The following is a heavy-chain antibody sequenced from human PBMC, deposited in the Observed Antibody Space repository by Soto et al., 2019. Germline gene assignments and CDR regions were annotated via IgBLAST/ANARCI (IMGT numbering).Heavy chain of an antibody. D-gene: IGHD3-10*01. CDR2: ITGSGGTT. J-gene: IGHJ6*02. CDR1: GFTLISYA. CDR3: AKDLSPNMGCMDV. Sequence: RGSLTPSCAASGFTLISYAMSWVRQAPGRGLEWVSSITGSGGTTFYADSVKGRLTISRDNSKNTLYVQMDILRAEDTAVYYCAKDLSPNMGCMDVWGPGTTVTVSS. V-gene: IGHV3-23*01.